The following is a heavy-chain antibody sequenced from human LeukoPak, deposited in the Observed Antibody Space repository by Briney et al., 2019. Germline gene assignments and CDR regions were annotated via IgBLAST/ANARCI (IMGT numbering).Heavy chain of an antibody. Sequence: GGSLRLSCAASGFTFSSYGMHWVRQAPGKGLEWVAFIRYDGSNKYYADSVKGRFTISRDNSKNTLYLQMNSLRAEDTAVYYCASPYGSGSWATSYWGQGTLVTVSS. CDR3: ASPYGSGSWATSY. J-gene: IGHJ4*02. CDR2: IRYDGSNK. V-gene: IGHV3-30*02. CDR1: GFTFSSYG. D-gene: IGHD3-10*01.